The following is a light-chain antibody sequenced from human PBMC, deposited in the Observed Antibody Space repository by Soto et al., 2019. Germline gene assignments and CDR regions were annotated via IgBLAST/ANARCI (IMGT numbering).Light chain of an antibody. V-gene: IGLV2-14*01. CDR3: SSYTTVFTYV. CDR2: EVS. CDR1: SSDVGAYNF. J-gene: IGLJ1*01. Sequence: QSVLTQPASVSGSPGQSITISCTGTSSDVGAYNFVSWYQQYPGKAPKLMIYEVSHRPSGVSSRFSGSKSGNTASLTISGLQTEDEADYYCSSYTTVFTYVFGTGTKVTVL.